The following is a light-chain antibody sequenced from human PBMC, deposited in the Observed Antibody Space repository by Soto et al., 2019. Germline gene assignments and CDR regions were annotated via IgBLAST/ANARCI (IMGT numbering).Light chain of an antibody. CDR1: SSYVGGYKY. CDR3: SSYTSTSTLV. Sequence: QSALTQPASVSGSPGQSITISCTGTSSYVGGYKYVSWYQQHPGTAPKLMIYEVSNRPSGVSNRFSGSKSGNTASLTISGLQAEDEADYYCSSYTSTSTLVFGTGTKLTVL. V-gene: IGLV2-14*01. CDR2: EVS. J-gene: IGLJ1*01.